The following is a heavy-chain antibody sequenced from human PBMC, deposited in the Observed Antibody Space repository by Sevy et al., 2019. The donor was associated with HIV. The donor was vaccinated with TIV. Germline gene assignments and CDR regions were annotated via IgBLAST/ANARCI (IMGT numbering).Heavy chain of an antibody. V-gene: IGHV3-48*01. D-gene: IGHD6-6*01. CDR1: GFIFSSYS. CDR3: AGGLGALPGYYYAMDV. CDR2: ISDSSSPR. J-gene: IGHJ6*02. Sequence: GGSLRLSCAASGFIFSSYSMNWVRQAPGKGLEWISYISDSSSPRYYADSVKGRFPISRDNAKNSLYLQMNSLTAEDTAVYYCAGGLGALPGYYYAMDVWGQGTTVTVSS.